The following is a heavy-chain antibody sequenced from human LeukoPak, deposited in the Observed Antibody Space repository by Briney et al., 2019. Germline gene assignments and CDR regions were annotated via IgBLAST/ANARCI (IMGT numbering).Heavy chain of an antibody. CDR1: GFTVSSNY. CDR2: ISNTGRSR. J-gene: IGHJ6*03. CDR3: ARLSPYYDMDV. V-gene: IGHV3-48*04. Sequence: GGSLRLSCAASGFTVSSNYMNWVRQSPGKGLEWVSFISNTGRSRYFADSVKGRFTISRDNTRNSLYLQLNSLRAEDMGVYYCARLSPYYDMDVWGKGTTVTVSS.